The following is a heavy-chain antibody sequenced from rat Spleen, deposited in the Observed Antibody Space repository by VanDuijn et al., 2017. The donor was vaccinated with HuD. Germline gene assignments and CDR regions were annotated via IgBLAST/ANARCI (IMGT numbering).Heavy chain of an antibody. J-gene: IGHJ3*01. D-gene: IGHD1-9*01. CDR1: GFTFSNYG. CDR2: ISYDGDTT. V-gene: IGHV5-29*01. Sequence: EVQLVESGGGLVQPGRSLKLSCAASGFTFSNYGLAWVRQAPKKGLEWVAYISYDGDTTYYRDSVKGRFTISRDNAKSSLYLQMDSLRSEDTATYYCARPYYGYTSYNWFAYWSQGTLVTVSS. CDR3: ARPYYGYTSYNWFAY.